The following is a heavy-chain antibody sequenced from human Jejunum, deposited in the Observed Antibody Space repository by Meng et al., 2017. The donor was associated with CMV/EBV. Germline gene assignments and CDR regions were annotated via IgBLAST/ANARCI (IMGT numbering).Heavy chain of an antibody. J-gene: IGHJ6*02. Sequence: SWVRQAPGKGLEWVSYISSSGANIYYADSVKGRFTVSRDNAENSLYLQMNSLRAEDTAVYYCARWQLVGVSSTKNYYYFGMDVWGQGTTVTVSS. CDR3: ARWQLVGVSSTKNYYYFGMDV. V-gene: IGHV3-48*03. D-gene: IGHD6-6*01. CDR2: ISSSGANI.